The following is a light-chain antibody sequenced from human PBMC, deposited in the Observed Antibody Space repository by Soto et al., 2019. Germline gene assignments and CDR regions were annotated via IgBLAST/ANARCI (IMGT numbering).Light chain of an antibody. Sequence: EIVLTQSPGTLSLSPGERATLSCRASRSVSSNYLAWYQQKPGQAPRPLIYGASSRATGIPDRFSGSGAGTDFTLTISRLESEDFAVYYCQQYGSSPWTFGQGTKVDNK. CDR3: QQYGSSPWT. J-gene: IGKJ1*01. V-gene: IGKV3-20*01. CDR1: RSVSSNY. CDR2: GAS.